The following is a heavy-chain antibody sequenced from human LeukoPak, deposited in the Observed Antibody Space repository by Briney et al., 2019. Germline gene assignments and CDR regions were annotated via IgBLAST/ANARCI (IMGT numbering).Heavy chain of an antibody. J-gene: IGHJ4*02. CDR3: AREVHTSNWNYYPAFDY. V-gene: IGHV1-18*01. CDR2: ISAYNGNT. Sequence: GASVKVSCKASGYTFTSYGISWVRQAPGQGLEWMGWISAYNGNTNYAQKLQGRVTMTTDTSTSTAYMELRSLRSDDTAVYYCAREVHTSNWNYYPAFDYWGQGTLVTVSS. CDR1: GYTFTSYG. D-gene: IGHD1-7*01.